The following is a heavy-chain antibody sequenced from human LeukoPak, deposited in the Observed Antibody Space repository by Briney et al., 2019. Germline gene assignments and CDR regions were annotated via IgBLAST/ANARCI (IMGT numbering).Heavy chain of an antibody. V-gene: IGHV1-2*02. J-gene: IGHJ6*03. CDR3: AREESGSVSRYMDV. Sequence: ASVKVSCKASGYTFTGYYMHWVRQAPGQGLEWMGWINPNSGGTNYAQKFQGRVTMTRDTSISTAYMELRSLRSDDTAVYYCAREESGSVSRYMDVWGKGTTVTVSS. D-gene: IGHD2-15*01. CDR1: GYTFTGYY. CDR2: INPNSGGT.